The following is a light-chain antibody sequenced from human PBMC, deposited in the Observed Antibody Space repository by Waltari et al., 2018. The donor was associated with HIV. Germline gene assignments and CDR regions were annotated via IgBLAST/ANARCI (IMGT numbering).Light chain of an antibody. Sequence: EIVLTQSPGTLPLSPGERATVSCRASRRVPSNYLAWYQQKPCQAPRLLIYGISSRATGVPDRFSGSGSATDFTLTINRLEPEDFATYYCQQYGSSPRTFGQGTKVESK. CDR3: QQYGSSPRT. CDR1: RRVPSNY. V-gene: IGKV3-20*01. J-gene: IGKJ1*01. CDR2: GIS.